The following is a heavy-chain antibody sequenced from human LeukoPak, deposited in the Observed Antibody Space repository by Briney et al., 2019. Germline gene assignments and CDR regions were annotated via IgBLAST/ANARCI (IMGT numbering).Heavy chain of an antibody. J-gene: IGHJ6*02. D-gene: IGHD6-19*01. CDR2: IKQDGSEK. CDR1: GFTFSSYW. V-gene: IGHV3-7*01. Sequence: GGSLRLSCAASGFTFSSYWMSWVRQAPGQGLEWVANIKQDGSEKYYVDSVKGRFTISRDNAKNSLYLQMNSLRAEDTAVYYCARDSRSSGWYEGRYYYYYGMDVWGQGTTVTVSS. CDR3: ARDSRSSGWYEGRYYYYYGMDV.